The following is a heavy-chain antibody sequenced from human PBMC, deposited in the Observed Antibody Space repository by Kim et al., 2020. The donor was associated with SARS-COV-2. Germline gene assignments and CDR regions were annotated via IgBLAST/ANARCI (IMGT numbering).Heavy chain of an antibody. J-gene: IGHJ3*02. V-gene: IGHV3-7*01. Sequence: GGSLRLSCAASGFTFSSYWMSWVRQAPGKGLEWVANIKQDGSEKYYVDSVKGRFTISRDNAKNSLYLQMNSLRAEDTAVYYCARISTYYYDSSGRDDAFDIWGQGTMVTVSS. CDR1: GFTFSSYW. CDR2: IKQDGSEK. CDR3: ARISTYYYDSSGRDDAFDI. D-gene: IGHD3-22*01.